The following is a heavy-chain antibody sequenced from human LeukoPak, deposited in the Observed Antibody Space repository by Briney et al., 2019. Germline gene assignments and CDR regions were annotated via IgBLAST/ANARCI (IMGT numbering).Heavy chain of an antibody. D-gene: IGHD6-13*01. V-gene: IGHV4-59*01. Sequence: SETLSLTCTVSGGSISSYYWSWIRQPPGKGLEWIGYIYYSGSTNYNPSLKSRVTISVDTSKNQFSLKLSSVTAADTAVYYCARGQYRIAAAGRTENDYWGQGTLVTVSS. CDR1: GGSISSYY. CDR2: IYYSGST. J-gene: IGHJ4*02. CDR3: ARGQYRIAAAGRTENDY.